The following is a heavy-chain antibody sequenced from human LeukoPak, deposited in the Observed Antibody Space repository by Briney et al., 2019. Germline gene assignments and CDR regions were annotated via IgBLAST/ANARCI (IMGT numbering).Heavy chain of an antibody. J-gene: IGHJ4*02. Sequence: ASVKVSCKVSGYTLTELSMHWVRQAPGKGLGWMGGFDPEDGETIYAQKFQGRVTMTEDTSTDTAYMELSSLRSEDTAAYYCATSPCITTYCSFDYWGQGTLVTVSS. D-gene: IGHD3-3*01. V-gene: IGHV1-24*01. CDR3: ATSPCITTYCSFDY. CDR1: GYTLTELS. CDR2: FDPEDGET.